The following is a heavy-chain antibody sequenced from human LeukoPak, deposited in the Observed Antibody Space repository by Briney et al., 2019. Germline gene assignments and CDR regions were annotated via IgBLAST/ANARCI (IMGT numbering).Heavy chain of an antibody. J-gene: IGHJ5*02. CDR2: IYTSGST. CDR1: GGSISSYY. D-gene: IGHD3-16*02. V-gene: IGHV4-4*07. Sequence: ASETLSLTCTVSGGSISSYYWSWLRQPAGKGLEWIGRIYTSGSTNYNPSLKSRVTMSVDTSKDQFSLKLSSVTAADTAVYYCARGRVWGSYRPHEDWFDPWGQGTLVTVSS. CDR3: ARGRVWGSYRPHEDWFDP.